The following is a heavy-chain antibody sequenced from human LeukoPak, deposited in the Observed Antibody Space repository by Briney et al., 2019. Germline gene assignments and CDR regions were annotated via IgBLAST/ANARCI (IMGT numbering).Heavy chain of an antibody. D-gene: IGHD3-9*01. J-gene: IGHJ5*02. Sequence: GGSLRLSCAASGFSFSNYAMSWVRQAPGKGLEWVSVFSASGYTTDYADSVKGRFTISRDNSKNMLYLQMNSLRAEDTAVYYCAKGPGLNWFDPWGQGTLVTVSS. V-gene: IGHV3-23*01. CDR3: AKGPGLNWFDP. CDR1: GFSFSNYA. CDR2: FSASGYTT.